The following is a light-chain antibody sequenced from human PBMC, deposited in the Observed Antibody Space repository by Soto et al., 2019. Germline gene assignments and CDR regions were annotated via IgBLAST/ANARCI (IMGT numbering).Light chain of an antibody. CDR3: SSYTSTASYV. V-gene: IGLV2-14*03. J-gene: IGLJ1*01. Sequence: QSVLTQPASVSGSPGQSITISCTGTSSDIGGYNYVSWYQQHPGKAPKLIINYVTNRPSGVSNRFSGSKSGNTASLTISGLQADDEGDYYCSSYTSTASYVFGTRTKLTVL. CDR2: YVT. CDR1: SSDIGGYNY.